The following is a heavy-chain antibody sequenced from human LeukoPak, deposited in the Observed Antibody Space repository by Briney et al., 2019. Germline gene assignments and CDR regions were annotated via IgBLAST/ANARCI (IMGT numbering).Heavy chain of an antibody. Sequence: SETLSLTCAVYGGSFSGYYWSWIRQPPGKGLEWIGEINHSGSTNYNPSLKSRVTISVDTSKNQFSLKLSSVTAADTAVYYCARVGSCSGGSCYSRQDYWGQGTLVTVSS. V-gene: IGHV4-34*01. J-gene: IGHJ4*02. CDR3: ARVGSCSGGSCYSRQDY. CDR2: INHSGST. CDR1: GGSFSGYY. D-gene: IGHD2-15*01.